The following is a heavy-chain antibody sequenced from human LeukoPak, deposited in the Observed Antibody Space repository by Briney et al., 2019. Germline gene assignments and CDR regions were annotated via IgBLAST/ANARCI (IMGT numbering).Heavy chain of an antibody. J-gene: IGHJ3*02. CDR3: ARDRGGIVGDTNAFDI. V-gene: IGHV4-61*02. Sequence: SETLSLTCTVSGGSISSGNYYWSWVRQPAGKGLQWIGRLHTSGSTNYNPSLGSRVTISVDTSENQFSLKLRSMTAADTAVYYCARDRGGIVGDTNAFDIWGQGAMVTVSS. D-gene: IGHD1-26*01. CDR1: GGSISSGNYY. CDR2: LHTSGST.